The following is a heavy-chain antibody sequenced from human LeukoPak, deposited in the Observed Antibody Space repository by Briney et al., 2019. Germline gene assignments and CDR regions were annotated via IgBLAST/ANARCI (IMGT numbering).Heavy chain of an antibody. Sequence: SETLSLTCTVSGGSISSYYWSWVRQPPGKGLEWIGYIYYSGSTNYNPSLKSRVTISVDTSKNRFSLKLSSVTAADTAVYYCARDQLGWADYWGQGTLVTVSS. D-gene: IGHD7-27*01. CDR2: IYYSGST. CDR1: GGSISSYY. V-gene: IGHV4-59*01. CDR3: ARDQLGWADY. J-gene: IGHJ4*02.